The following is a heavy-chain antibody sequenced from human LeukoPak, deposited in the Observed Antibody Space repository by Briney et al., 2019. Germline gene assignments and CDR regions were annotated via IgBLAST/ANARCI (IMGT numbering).Heavy chain of an antibody. CDR2: ISSSSSYI. D-gene: IGHD3-22*01. CDR3: ASDMGYYDSSGYYSG. V-gene: IGHV3-21*01. CDR1: GFTFSSYS. J-gene: IGHJ4*02. Sequence: GGSLRLSWAASGFTFSSYSMNWVRQAAGKGLEWGSSISSSSSYIYYADSVKGRFTISRDNAKNSLHLQMNSLRAEDTAVYYCASDMGYYDSSGYYSGWGQGTLVTVSS.